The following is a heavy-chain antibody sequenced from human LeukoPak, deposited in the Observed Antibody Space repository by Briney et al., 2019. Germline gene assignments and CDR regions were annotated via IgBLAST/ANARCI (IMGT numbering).Heavy chain of an antibody. CDR2: IYYRGSI. D-gene: IGHD2-2*01. V-gene: IGHV4-59*08. CDR1: GGSISSYY. CDR3: ARVEYQYYFDY. Sequence: SETLSLTCTVSGGSISSYYWSWIRQPPGKGLEWIGYIYYRGSIYYNPSLKSRVIISVDTSKNQFSLKLSSVTAADTAVYYCARVEYQYYFDYWGQGTLVTVSS. J-gene: IGHJ4*02.